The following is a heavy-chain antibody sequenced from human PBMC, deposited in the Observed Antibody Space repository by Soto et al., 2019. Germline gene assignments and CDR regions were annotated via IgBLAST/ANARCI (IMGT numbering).Heavy chain of an antibody. J-gene: IGHJ4*02. CDR1: GFTFTNYW. D-gene: IGHD1-26*01. CDR2: INSDGSII. Sequence: EVQLVESGGGLVQPGGSLRLSCATSGFTFTNYWMHWVRQVPGKGLQWLSRINSDGSIIDYADSVKDRFTISRDNAKNTLYLQLDSLRAEDTAVFYCGRDRGCNYYGGFEYWGQGTLVTVSS. CDR3: GRDRGCNYYGGFEY. V-gene: IGHV3-74*01.